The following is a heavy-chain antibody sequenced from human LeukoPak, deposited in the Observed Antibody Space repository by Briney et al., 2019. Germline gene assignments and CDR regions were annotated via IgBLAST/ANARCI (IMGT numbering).Heavy chain of an antibody. CDR1: GGSISSYY. V-gene: IGHV4-59*08. CDR2: IYYSGST. D-gene: IGHD3-22*01. CDR3: ARRMYYYDSSGYGGYWLDP. J-gene: IGHJ5*02. Sequence: SKTLSLNCTVSGGSISSYYWSWIRQPPGKGLEWIGYIYYSGSTNYNPSLKSRVTISVDTSKNQFSLKLSSVTAADTAVYYCARRMYYYDSSGYGGYWLDPWGQGTLVTVSS.